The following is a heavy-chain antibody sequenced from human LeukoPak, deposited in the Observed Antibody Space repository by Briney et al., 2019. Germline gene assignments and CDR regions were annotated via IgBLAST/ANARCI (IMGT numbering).Heavy chain of an antibody. J-gene: IGHJ4*02. CDR2: INHSGST. Sequence: SETLSLTCAVYGGSFSGYYWSWIRQPPGKGLEWIGEINHSGSTNYNPSLKSRVTISVDTSKNQFSLKLSSVTAADTAVYYCARATPDYGDYLDWGQGTLVTVSS. CDR3: ARATPDYGDYLD. CDR1: GGSFSGYY. V-gene: IGHV4-34*01. D-gene: IGHD4-17*01.